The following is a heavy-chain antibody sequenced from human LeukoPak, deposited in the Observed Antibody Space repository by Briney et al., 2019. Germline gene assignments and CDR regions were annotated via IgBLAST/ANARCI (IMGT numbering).Heavy chain of an antibody. CDR1: GGSFSGYY. CDR3: AREPDSGSYSGAFDI. CDR2: INHSGST. Sequence: SETLSLTCAVYGGSFSGYYWSWIRQPPGKGLEWIGEINHSGSTNYNPPLKSRVTISVDTSKNQFSLKLTSVTAADTAVYYCAREPDSGSYSGAFDIWGQGTMVTVSS. J-gene: IGHJ3*02. D-gene: IGHD1-26*01. V-gene: IGHV4-34*01.